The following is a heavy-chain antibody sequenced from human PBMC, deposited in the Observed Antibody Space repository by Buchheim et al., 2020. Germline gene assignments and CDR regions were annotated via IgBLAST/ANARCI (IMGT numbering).Heavy chain of an antibody. J-gene: IGHJ6*02. Sequence: EVQLAVSGGGLVQPGGSLRLSCIGSGFTFNRYWMTWVRQAPGKGLEWVATIKQDGTEKYYVNSVKGRVIASRDNAKTSGFVHMSSLADEDTAVYYCARHTGFDSGLDVWGQGT. V-gene: IGHV3-7*01. CDR1: GFTFNRYW. CDR3: ARHTGFDSGLDV. D-gene: IGHD5-12*01. CDR2: IKQDGTEK.